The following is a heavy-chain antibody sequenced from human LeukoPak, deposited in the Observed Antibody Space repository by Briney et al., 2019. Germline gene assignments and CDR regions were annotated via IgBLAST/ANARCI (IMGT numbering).Heavy chain of an antibody. CDR2: IRGDGATT. D-gene: IGHD5-18*01. V-gene: IGHV3-43*02. CDR1: GFTFEDNA. Sequence: PGGSLRLSCAASGFTFEDNAWHWVRQAQGKGLEGVSLIRGDGATTFYGDSVKGRFTISRDNSKNSLYLQMNSLRPEDSAFYYCTKDATPYTYVEFDYWGQGTLVTVSS. CDR3: TKDATPYTYVEFDY. J-gene: IGHJ4*02.